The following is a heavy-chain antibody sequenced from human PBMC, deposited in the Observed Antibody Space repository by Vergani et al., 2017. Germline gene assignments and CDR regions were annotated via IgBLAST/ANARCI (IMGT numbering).Heavy chain of an antibody. CDR1: GGSISSGDYY. CDR3: ARGSDQLLRPFDI. Sequence: QLQLQESGPGLVKPSQTLSLTCTVSGGSISSGDYYWSWIRQPPGKGLEWIGYIYYSGSTYYNPSLKSRVTISVDTSKNQFSLKLSSVTAADTAVYYCARGSDQLLRPFDIWGQGTMVTVSS. V-gene: IGHV4-30-4*01. J-gene: IGHJ3*02. D-gene: IGHD2-2*01. CDR2: IYYSGST.